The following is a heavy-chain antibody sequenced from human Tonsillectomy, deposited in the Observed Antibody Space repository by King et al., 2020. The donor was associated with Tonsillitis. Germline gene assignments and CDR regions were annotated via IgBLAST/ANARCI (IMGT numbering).Heavy chain of an antibody. CDR1: GDSISSGAHS. D-gene: IGHD1-1*01. V-gene: IGHV4-30-2*01. CDR2: IYDTGRT. CDR3: ARGATWNGCVPPWFDT. J-gene: IGHJ5*02. Sequence: QLQESGSGLVKPSQTLSLTCAVSGDSISSGAHSWSWIRQPPGKGLEWIGYIYDTGRTYYNPSLKSRVTISLEGSKNQFSLELTSVTAADTALYYCARGATWNGCVPPWFDTWGQGILVTVSS.